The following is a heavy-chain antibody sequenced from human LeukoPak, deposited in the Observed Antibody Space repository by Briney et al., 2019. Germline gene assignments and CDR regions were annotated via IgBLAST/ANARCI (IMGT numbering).Heavy chain of an antibody. J-gene: IGHJ4*02. CDR1: GFTFSSYS. D-gene: IGHD6-13*01. Sequence: GGSLRLSCAASGFTFSSYSMNWVRQAPGKGLEWVSSISSSSSYIYYADSVKGRFTISRGNAKNSLYLQMNSLRAEDTAVYYCARVWDIAAAGVFDYWGQGTLVTVSS. CDR3: ARVWDIAAAGVFDY. V-gene: IGHV3-21*01. CDR2: ISSSSSYI.